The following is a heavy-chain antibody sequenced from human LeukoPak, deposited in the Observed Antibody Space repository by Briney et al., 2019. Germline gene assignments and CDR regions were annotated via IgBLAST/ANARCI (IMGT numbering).Heavy chain of an antibody. Sequence: SVKVSCKASGGTFSNYAVSWVRQAPGQGLEWMGGFIPVFGPANYAQKFQGRVTITADESTSTAYMELSSLRSEDTAVYYCARAGEVYNSGSYLEYWGQGTLVTVSS. CDR2: FIPVFGPA. CDR3: ARAGEVYNSGSYLEY. V-gene: IGHV1-69*01. D-gene: IGHD6-19*01. CDR1: GGTFSNYA. J-gene: IGHJ4*02.